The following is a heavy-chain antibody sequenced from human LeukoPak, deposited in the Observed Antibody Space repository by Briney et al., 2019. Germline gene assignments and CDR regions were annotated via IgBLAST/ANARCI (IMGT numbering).Heavy chain of an antibody. CDR1: GFTFSSYY. D-gene: IGHD2-15*01. V-gene: IGHV3-21*06. J-gene: IGHJ4*02. Sequence: GGSLRLSCAASGFTFSSYYMNWVRQAPGKGLEWVSSISSSSSYIYYADSVKGRFTISRDTAKNSLYLQMNSLRAQDTAVYYCARAYCSGGSCYPFDYWGQGTLVTVSS. CDR3: ARAYCSGGSCYPFDY. CDR2: ISSSSSYI.